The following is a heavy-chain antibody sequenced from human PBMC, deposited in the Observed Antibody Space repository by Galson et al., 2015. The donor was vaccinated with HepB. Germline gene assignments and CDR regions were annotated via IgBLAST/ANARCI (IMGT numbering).Heavy chain of an antibody. CDR3: ARGGVYYYGAGVQGDSY. V-gene: IGHV3-48*02. D-gene: IGHD3-10*01. J-gene: IGHJ4*02. Sequence: SLRLSCAASGFTFSSYSMNWVRQAPGKGLEWVSYISSSSGTIYYADSVKGRFTISRDNAKNSLYLQMNSLRDEDTAVYYCARGGVYYYGAGVQGDSYWGQGTLVTVSS. CDR2: ISSSSGTI. CDR1: GFTFSSYS.